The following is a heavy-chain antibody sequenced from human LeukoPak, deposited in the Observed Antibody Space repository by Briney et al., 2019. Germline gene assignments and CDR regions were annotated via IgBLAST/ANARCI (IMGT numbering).Heavy chain of an antibody. CDR2: IYHSGST. V-gene: IGHV4-30-2*01. CDR1: GGSISGGGYY. CDR3: ARANSSGWYIHDAFDI. Sequence: SETLSLTRTVSGGSISGGGYYWSWIRQPPGKGLEWIGYIYHSGSTYYNPSLKSRVTISVDRSKNQFSLKLSSVTAADTAVYYCARANSSGWYIHDAFDIWGQGTMVTVSS. J-gene: IGHJ3*02. D-gene: IGHD6-19*01.